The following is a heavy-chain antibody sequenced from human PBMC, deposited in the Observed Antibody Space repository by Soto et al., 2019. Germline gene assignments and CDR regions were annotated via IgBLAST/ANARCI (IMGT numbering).Heavy chain of an antibody. CDR2: ISSSSSYI. Sequence: PXGSLRLSCAASGFIFSTHTKNWVRQAPGKGLEWVSSISSSSSYIYYADSVKGRFTISRDNAKKSLYLQMNSLRAEDTAVYYCSRALIVATITDPWGQGTRVTVSS. J-gene: IGHJ5*02. D-gene: IGHD5-12*01. CDR3: SRALIVATITDP. CDR1: GFIFSTHT. V-gene: IGHV3-21*01.